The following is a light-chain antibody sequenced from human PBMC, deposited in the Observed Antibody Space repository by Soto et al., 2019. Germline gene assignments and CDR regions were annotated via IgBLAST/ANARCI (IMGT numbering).Light chain of an antibody. Sequence: DVQMTKVPSTLSASVGDSVTITCRASQSIGSWLAWYQQKPAKAPKLLIYDASILENGVPSRFSGCGSGTEFALTITSLQADDFAIYYCQQYNSYPPNFGGGTKVDIK. CDR2: DAS. V-gene: IGKV1-5*01. J-gene: IGKJ4*01. CDR3: QQYNSYPPN. CDR1: QSIGSW.